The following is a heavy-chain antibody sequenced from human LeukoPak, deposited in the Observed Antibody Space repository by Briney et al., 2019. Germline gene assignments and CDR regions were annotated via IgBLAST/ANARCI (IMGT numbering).Heavy chain of an antibody. CDR3: ARDDTYYYDSSGYYYLDY. Sequence: ASVKVSCKTSGYTFTGYYMHWVRQAPGQGLEWMGWISAYNGNTNYAQKLQGRVTMTTDTSTSTAYMELRSLRSDDTAVYYCARDDTYYYDSSGYYYLDYWGQGTLVTVSS. D-gene: IGHD3-22*01. CDR2: ISAYNGNT. J-gene: IGHJ4*02. CDR1: GYTFTGYY. V-gene: IGHV1-18*04.